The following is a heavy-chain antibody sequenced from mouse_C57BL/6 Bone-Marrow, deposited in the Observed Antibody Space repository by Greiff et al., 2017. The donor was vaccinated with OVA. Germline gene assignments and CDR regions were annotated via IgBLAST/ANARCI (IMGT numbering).Heavy chain of an antibody. Sequence: EVMLVESGGGLVKPGGSLKLSCAASGFTFSSYAMSWVRQTPEKRLEWVATISDGGSYTYYPDNVKGRFTISRDNAKNNLYLQMSHLKSEDTAMYYCAREGFYYGSSYIAYWGQGTLVTVSA. CDR1: GFTFSSYA. D-gene: IGHD1-1*01. CDR3: AREGFYYGSSYIAY. J-gene: IGHJ3*01. CDR2: ISDGGSYT. V-gene: IGHV5-4*03.